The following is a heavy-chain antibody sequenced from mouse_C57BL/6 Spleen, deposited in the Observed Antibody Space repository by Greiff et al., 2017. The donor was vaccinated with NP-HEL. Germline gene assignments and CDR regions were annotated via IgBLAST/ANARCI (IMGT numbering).Heavy chain of an antibody. V-gene: IGHV1-19*01. CDR1: GYTFTDYY. Sequence: EVKLQQSGPVLVKPGASVKMSCKASGYTFTDYYMNWVKQSHGKSLEWIGVINPYNGGTSYNQKFKGKATLTVDKSSSTAYMELNSLTSEDSAVYYCATPNWDESWFAYWGQGTLVTVSA. CDR2: INPYNGGT. CDR3: ATPNWDESWFAY. D-gene: IGHD4-1*01. J-gene: IGHJ3*01.